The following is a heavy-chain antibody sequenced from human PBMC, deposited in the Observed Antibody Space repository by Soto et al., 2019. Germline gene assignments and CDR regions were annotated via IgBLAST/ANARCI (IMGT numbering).Heavy chain of an antibody. D-gene: IGHD2-15*01. J-gene: IGHJ6*03. CDR1: GGSISSYY. Sequence: SETLSLTCTVSGGSISSYYWSWIRQPPGKGLEWIGYIYYSGSTNYNPSLKSRFTSSVDTSKNQFSLKLGSVTAADTAMYYCARLFGYCSGGSCYGEYYYYYMDVWGKGTTVTVSS. CDR3: ARLFGYCSGGSCYGEYYYYYMDV. CDR2: IYYSGST. V-gene: IGHV4-59*08.